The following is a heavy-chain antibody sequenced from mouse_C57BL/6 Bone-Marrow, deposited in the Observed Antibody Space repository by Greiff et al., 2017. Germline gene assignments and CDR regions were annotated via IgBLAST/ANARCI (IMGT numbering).Heavy chain of an antibody. V-gene: IGHV1-59*01. Sequence: VQLQQPGAELVRPGTSVKLSCKASGYTFTSYWMHWVKQRPGQGLEWIGVIDPSDSYTNYNQKFKGKATLTVDTSSSTAYMQLRSLTSEDSAVYYCARNGNYYGSSYWYFDVWGTGTTVTVSS. D-gene: IGHD1-1*01. CDR1: GYTFTSYW. CDR2: IDPSDSYT. J-gene: IGHJ1*03. CDR3: ARNGNYYGSSYWYFDV.